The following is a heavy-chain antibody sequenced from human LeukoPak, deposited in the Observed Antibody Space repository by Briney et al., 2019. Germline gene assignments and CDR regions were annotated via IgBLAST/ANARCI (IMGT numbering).Heavy chain of an antibody. CDR2: INRSGST. D-gene: IGHD5-24*01. CDR3: ARALRWLHGTYYFDY. Sequence: PSETLSLTCAVYGGSFSGYYWSWIRQPPGKGLEWIGEINRSGSTNYNPSLKSRVTISVDTSKNQFSLKLSSVTAADTAVYYCARALRWLHGTYYFDYWGQGTLVTVSS. J-gene: IGHJ4*02. V-gene: IGHV4-34*01. CDR1: GGSFSGYY.